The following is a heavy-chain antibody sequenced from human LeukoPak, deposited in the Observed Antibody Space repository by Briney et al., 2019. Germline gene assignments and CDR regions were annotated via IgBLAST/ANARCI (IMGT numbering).Heavy chain of an antibody. CDR3: ARTPSSGWSYYFDY. D-gene: IGHD6-19*01. Sequence: PSQTLSLTCTVSGGSISSGSYYWSWIRQPAGKGLEWIGRIYTSGSTNYNPSLKSRVTISVDTSKNQFSLKLSSVTAADTAVYYCARTPSSGWSYYFDYWGQGTLVTVSS. CDR1: GGSISSGSYY. CDR2: IYTSGST. V-gene: IGHV4-61*02. J-gene: IGHJ4*02.